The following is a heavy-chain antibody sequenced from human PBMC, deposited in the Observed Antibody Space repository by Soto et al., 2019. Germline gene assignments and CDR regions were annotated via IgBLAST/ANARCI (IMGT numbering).Heavy chain of an antibody. CDR2: IKQDGSEK. Sequence: SXSLSFAASGFTFSSYWMSWVRQAPGKGLEWVANIKQDGSEKYYVDSVKGRFTISRDNAKNSLYLQMNSLRAEDTAVYYCARPIRLGGGDRSTRWFDPWGQGTLVTVSS. V-gene: IGHV3-7*03. D-gene: IGHD3-16*01. J-gene: IGHJ5*02. CDR3: ARPIRLGGGDRSTRWFDP. CDR1: GFTFSSYW.